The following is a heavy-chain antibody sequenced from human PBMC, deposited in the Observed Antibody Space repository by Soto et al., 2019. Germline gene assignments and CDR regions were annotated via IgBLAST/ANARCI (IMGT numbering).Heavy chain of an antibody. CDR1: GFTFSSYW. J-gene: IGHJ6*02. CDR3: AREYYDFWSGSLVSMDV. V-gene: IGHV3-74*01. D-gene: IGHD3-3*01. CDR2: INSDGSST. Sequence: GGSLRLSCAASGFTFSSYWMHWVRQAPGKGLVWVSRINSDGSSTSYADSVKGRFTISRDNAKNTLYLQMNSLRAEDTAVYYCAREYYDFWSGSLVSMDVWGQGTTVTVSS.